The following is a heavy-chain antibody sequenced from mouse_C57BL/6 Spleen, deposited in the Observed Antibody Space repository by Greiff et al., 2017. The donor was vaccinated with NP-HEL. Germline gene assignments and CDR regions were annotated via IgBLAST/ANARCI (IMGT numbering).Heavy chain of an antibody. CDR1: GFTFSDYG. CDR3: ARSRDYDGGFAY. CDR2: ISSGSSTI. J-gene: IGHJ3*01. D-gene: IGHD2-4*01. V-gene: IGHV5-17*01. Sequence: EVKLVESGGGLVKPGGSLKLSCAASGFTFSDYGMHWVRQAPEKGLEWVAYISSGSSTIYYADTVKGRFTISRDNAKNTLFLQMTSLRSEDTAMYYCARSRDYDGGFAYWGQGTLVTVSA.